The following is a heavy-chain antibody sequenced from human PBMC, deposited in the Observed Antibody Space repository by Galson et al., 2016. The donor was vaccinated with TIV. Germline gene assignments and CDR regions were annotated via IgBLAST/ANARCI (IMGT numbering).Heavy chain of an antibody. Sequence: SLRLSCADSGFTFSSYWMSWVRQAPGKGLEWVANIKQDGGEKYYVDSVKGRFTISRDNAQTSLYLQMDSLRAEDTAVYYGARMLFDIVQAPAATPTGYFDPWGQGTLVTVSS. CDR2: IKQDGGEK. D-gene: IGHD2-2*01. CDR1: GFTFSSYW. J-gene: IGHJ5*02. V-gene: IGHV3-7*01. CDR3: ARMLFDIVQAPAATPTGYFDP.